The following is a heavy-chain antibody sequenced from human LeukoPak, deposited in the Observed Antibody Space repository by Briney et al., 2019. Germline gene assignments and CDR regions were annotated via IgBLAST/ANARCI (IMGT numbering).Heavy chain of an antibody. Sequence: SETLSLTCTVSGGSISSYYWSWIRQPPGKGLEWIGYIYYSGSTNYNPSLKSRVTISVDTSKNQFSLKLSSVTAADTAVYYCARDLLSTAFDPWGQGTLVTASS. CDR1: GGSISSYY. D-gene: IGHD3-10*01. CDR3: ARDLLSTAFDP. V-gene: IGHV4-59*01. CDR2: IYYSGST. J-gene: IGHJ5*02.